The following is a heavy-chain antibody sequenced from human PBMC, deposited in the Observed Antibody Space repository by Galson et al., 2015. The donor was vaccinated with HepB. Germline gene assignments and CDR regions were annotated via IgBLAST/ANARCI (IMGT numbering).Heavy chain of an antibody. CDR1: GFTFSDFA. CDR2: ISYDGNNV. Sequence: SLRLSCAASGFTFSDFALHWVRQAPGKGLEWVALISYDGNNVFYGDSVRGRFTVSRDDSKNTLYLQMDSLTAEDTAVYYCARDPATNRVTWNYFDYWGQGTLVTVSS. V-gene: IGHV3-30*04. D-gene: IGHD1-1*01. CDR3: ARDPATNRVTWNYFDY. J-gene: IGHJ4*02.